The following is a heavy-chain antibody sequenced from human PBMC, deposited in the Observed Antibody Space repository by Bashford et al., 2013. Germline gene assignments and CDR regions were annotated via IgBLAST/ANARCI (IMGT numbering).Heavy chain of an antibody. CDR3: ARSSAIPFDY. V-gene: IGHV4-31*03. Sequence: SETLSLTCKVSGDSIRSSGHYWIWIRQYPGKGLGWIGYISYSGVTHFNPSLRSRISMSIDTSKNHFSMNLNSVTAADTALYFCARSSAIPFDYWGQGTLVTVSS. J-gene: IGHJ4*02. CDR2: ISYSGVT. CDR1: GDSIRSSGHY. D-gene: IGHD6-6*01.